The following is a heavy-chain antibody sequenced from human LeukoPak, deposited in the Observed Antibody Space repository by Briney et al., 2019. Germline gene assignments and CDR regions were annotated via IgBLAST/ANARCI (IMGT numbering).Heavy chain of an antibody. J-gene: IGHJ3*02. Sequence: PGGSLRLSCAASGFTFSSYGMHWVRQAPGKGLEWVADISYDGSNKYYADSVKGRFTISRDNSKNTLYLQMNSLRAEDTAVYYCARANYGVAFDIWGQGTMVTVSS. V-gene: IGHV3-30*03. CDR3: ARANYGVAFDI. CDR2: ISYDGSNK. CDR1: GFTFSSYG. D-gene: IGHD4/OR15-4a*01.